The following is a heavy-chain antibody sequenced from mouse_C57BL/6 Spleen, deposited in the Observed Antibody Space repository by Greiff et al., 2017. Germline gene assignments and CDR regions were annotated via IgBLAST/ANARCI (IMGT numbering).Heavy chain of an antibody. J-gene: IGHJ3*01. Sequence: QVQLQQPGAELVKPGASVKLSCKASGYTFTSYWMQWVKQRPGQGLEWIGEIDPSDSYTNYNQKFKGKATLTVDTSSSTAYMQLSSLTPEDSAVYYGARGGDGSSYPFAYWGQGTLVTVSA. CDR2: IDPSDSYT. V-gene: IGHV1-50*01. CDR1: GYTFTSYW. D-gene: IGHD1-1*01. CDR3: ARGGDGSSYPFAY.